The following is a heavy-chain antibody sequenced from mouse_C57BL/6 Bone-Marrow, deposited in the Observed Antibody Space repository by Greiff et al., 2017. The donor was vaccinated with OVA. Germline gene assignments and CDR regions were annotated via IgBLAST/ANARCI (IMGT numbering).Heavy chain of an antibody. CDR1: GFSLTSYA. Sequence: QVQLKQSGPGLVAPSQSLSITCTVSGFSLTSYAISWVRQPPGKGLEWLGVIWTGGGTNYNSALKSRLSISKDNSKRQVFLKMNSLQTDDTARYYCARNWGGSSYVFDYWGQGTTLTVSS. V-gene: IGHV2-9-1*01. CDR2: IWTGGGT. D-gene: IGHD1-1*01. CDR3: ARNWGGSSYVFDY. J-gene: IGHJ2*01.